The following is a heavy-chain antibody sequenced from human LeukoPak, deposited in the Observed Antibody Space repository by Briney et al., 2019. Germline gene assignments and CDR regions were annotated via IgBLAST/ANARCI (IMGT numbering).Heavy chain of an antibody. CDR3: AKERDYDFWSGYPYYFDY. CDR2: ISGSGGST. CDR1: EFIFSSYA. D-gene: IGHD3-3*01. Sequence: GGSLRLSCAASEFIFSSYAMSWVRQAPGKGLEWVSTISGSGGSTYYADSVKGRFTISRDNSKSTLYLQVNSLRAEDTAVYYCAKERDYDFWSGYPYYFDYWGQGTLVTVSS. J-gene: IGHJ4*02. V-gene: IGHV3-23*01.